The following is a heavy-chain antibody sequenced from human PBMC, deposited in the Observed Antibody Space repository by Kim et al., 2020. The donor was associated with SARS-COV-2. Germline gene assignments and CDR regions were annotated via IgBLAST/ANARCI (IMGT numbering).Heavy chain of an antibody. CDR3: ASSSWRGGYFDY. J-gene: IGHJ4*02. V-gene: IGHV1-46*03. Sequence: SYAQKFQGRVTMTRDTSTSTVYMELSSLRSEDTAVYYCASSSWRGGYFDYWGQGTLVTVSS. D-gene: IGHD6-13*01.